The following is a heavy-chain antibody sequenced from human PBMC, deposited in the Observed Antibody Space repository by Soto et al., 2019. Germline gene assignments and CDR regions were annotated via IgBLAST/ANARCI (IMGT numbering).Heavy chain of an antibody. CDR1: GYTFTIYD. D-gene: IGHD1-26*01. CDR3: ARVRSGSYSGRP. CDR2: MNPNSGNT. V-gene: IGHV1-8*01. Sequence: ASLNGYCKTFGYTFTIYDGNWVRQATGQGLEWMGWMNPNSGNTGYAQKFQGRVTMTRNTSISTAYMELSSLRSEDTAVYYCARVRSGSYSGRPWVQGTLVTVSS. J-gene: IGHJ5*02.